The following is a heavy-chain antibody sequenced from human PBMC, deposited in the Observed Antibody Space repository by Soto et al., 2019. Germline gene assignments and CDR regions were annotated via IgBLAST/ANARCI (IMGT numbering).Heavy chain of an antibody. J-gene: IGHJ6*03. CDR3: AGESGGATATLDYYYFYMDV. D-gene: IGHD5-12*01. CDR2: INPNGGVT. CDR1: GDTFNDYY. V-gene: IGHV1-2*04. Sequence: QVQLVQSGAEVKRPGASVTVSCRSSGDTFNDYYIHWVRQAPGQGLEWMGWINPNGGVTKYAQKFQGWVSMTRDTSIRTVYMQLSRLRSDDTAVYYCAGESGGATATLDYYYFYMDVWGTGTTVTVPS.